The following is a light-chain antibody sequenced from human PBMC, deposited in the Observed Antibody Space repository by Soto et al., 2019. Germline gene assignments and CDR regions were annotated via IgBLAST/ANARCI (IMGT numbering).Light chain of an antibody. CDR3: SSYSSSTPSVV. CDR1: SSDVGGYNY. V-gene: IGLV2-14*01. J-gene: IGLJ2*01. Sequence: QSVLTQPASVSGSPTQSITISCTGTSSDVGGYNYVSWYQQHPGKAPKLMIYDVSNRPSGVSDRFSGSKSGNTASLTISGLQAEDEADYYCSSYSSSTPSVVFGGGTKLTVL. CDR2: DVS.